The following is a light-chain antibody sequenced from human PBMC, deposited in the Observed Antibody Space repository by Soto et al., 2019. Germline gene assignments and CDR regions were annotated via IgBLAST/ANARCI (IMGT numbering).Light chain of an antibody. CDR3: QQYNTYPLT. CDR1: QSISTW. V-gene: IGKV1-5*03. CDR2: KAS. J-gene: IGKJ4*01. Sequence: DIQMTQSPSTLSASVGDRVTITCRASQSISTWLAWYQQKPGKAPKLLIYKASSLEGGVPSRFSGSGSGTEFYITISSLQPDDFATYYCQQYNTYPLTFGGGTKVEIK.